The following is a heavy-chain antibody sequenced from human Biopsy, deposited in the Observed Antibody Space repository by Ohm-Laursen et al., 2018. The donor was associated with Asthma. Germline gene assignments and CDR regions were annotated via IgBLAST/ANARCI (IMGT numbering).Heavy chain of an antibody. CDR3: AKDFRGIAVAGDRGFDY. J-gene: IGHJ4*02. D-gene: IGHD6-19*01. Sequence: SLRLFCSASGFTFSSSAMSWVRQAPGKGLERVSAITGSGGTTYYADSVRGRFTISRDNSKSTLFLQMDSLSAEDTAVYYCAKDFRGIAVAGDRGFDYWGQGTLVTVSS. CDR2: ITGSGGTT. V-gene: IGHV3-23*01. CDR1: GFTFSSSA.